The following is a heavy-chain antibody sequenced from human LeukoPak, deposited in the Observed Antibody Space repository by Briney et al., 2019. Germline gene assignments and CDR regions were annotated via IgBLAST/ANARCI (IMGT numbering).Heavy chain of an antibody. V-gene: IGHV1-69*13. CDR2: IIPIFGTA. D-gene: IGHD3-10*01. Sequence: SVKVSCKASGGTFISYAISWVRQAPGQGLEWMGGIIPIFGTANYAQKFQGRVTITADESTSTAYMELSSLRSEDTAVYYCARMSRGSGADFDYWGQGTLVTISS. CDR3: ARMSRGSGADFDY. J-gene: IGHJ4*02. CDR1: GGTFISYA.